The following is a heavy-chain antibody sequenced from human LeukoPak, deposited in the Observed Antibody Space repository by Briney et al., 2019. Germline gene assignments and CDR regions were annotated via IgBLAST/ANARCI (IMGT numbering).Heavy chain of an antibody. D-gene: IGHD3-3*01. Sequence: QSSETLSLTCAVYGVSFSGYYWSWIRQPPGKGLEWIGEISHSGSTNYNPSLKSRVTISVDTSKNQFSLKLSSVTAADTAVYYCAIWGNYDFWSGYYTYDYWGQGTLVTISS. V-gene: IGHV4-34*01. CDR2: ISHSGST. CDR1: GVSFSGYY. CDR3: AIWGNYDFWSGYYTYDY. J-gene: IGHJ4*02.